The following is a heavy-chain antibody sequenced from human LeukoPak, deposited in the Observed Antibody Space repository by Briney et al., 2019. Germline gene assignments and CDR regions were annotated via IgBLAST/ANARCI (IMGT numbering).Heavy chain of an antibody. CDR3: ARALSGSYSIFDY. J-gene: IGHJ4*02. D-gene: IGHD1-26*01. Sequence: SVKVSCKASGGTFSSYAISWVRQAPGQGLEWMGGIIPIFGTANYAQKFQGRVTITTDESTSTAYMELSSLRSEHTAVYYCARALSGSYSIFDYWGQGTLVTVSS. V-gene: IGHV1-69*05. CDR2: IIPIFGTA. CDR1: GGTFSSYA.